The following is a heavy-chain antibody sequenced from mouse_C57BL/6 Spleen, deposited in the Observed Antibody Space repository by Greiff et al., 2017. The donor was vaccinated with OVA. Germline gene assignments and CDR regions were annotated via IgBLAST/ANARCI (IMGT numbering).Heavy chain of an antibody. CDR2: IYPSDSET. CDR3: ARDLGGFAY. V-gene: IGHV1-61*01. D-gene: IGHD3-3*01. CDR1: GYTFTSYW. Sequence: VQLQQPGAELVRPGSSVKLSCKASGYTFTSYWMDWVKQRPGQGLEWIGNIYPSDSETHYNQKFKDKATLTVDKSSSTAYMQLSSLTSEDSAVDYCARDLGGFAYWGQGTLVTVSA. J-gene: IGHJ3*01.